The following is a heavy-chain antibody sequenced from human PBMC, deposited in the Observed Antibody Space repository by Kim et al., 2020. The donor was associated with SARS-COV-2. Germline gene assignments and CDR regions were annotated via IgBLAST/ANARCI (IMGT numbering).Heavy chain of an antibody. CDR3: GRLPGRVVVVAATKYYYYSGMDV. V-gene: IGHV4-59*08. CDR2: IYYSGST. CDR1: GGSISSYY. J-gene: IGHJ6*02. Sequence: SETLSLTCTVSGGSISSYYWSWIRQPPGKGLEWIGYIYYSGSTNYNPSLKSRVSISVDTSTNQFSLKLSSVTATDTAVYYCGRLPGRVVVVAATKYYYYSGMDVWGQGTTVTVSS. D-gene: IGHD2-15*01.